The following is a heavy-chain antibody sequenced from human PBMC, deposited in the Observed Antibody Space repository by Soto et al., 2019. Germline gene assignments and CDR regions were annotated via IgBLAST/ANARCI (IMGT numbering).Heavy chain of an antibody. J-gene: IGHJ4*02. CDR3: ARDPALGLFDY. CDR2: INSDGSST. V-gene: IGHV3-74*01. Sequence: GGSLRLSCAASGFTLSNYWMHWVRQAPGEGLVWVSRINSDGSSTNYADSVKGRFTISRDNAKNTLYLQMNSLRAEDTVVYYCARDPALGLFDYWGQGTLVTVS. D-gene: IGHD7-27*01. CDR1: GFTLSNYW.